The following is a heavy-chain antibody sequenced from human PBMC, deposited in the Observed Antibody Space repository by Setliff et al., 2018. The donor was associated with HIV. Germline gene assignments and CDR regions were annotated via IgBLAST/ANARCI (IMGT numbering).Heavy chain of an antibody. V-gene: IGHV4-59*11. CDR2: IYHTGNS. CDR3: ARGVLQYNFWRDRRDYHYMDA. Sequence: SETLSLTCTVPSGSITSHYWSWIRQPPGKGLEWIGYIYHTGNSDYNPSLKSRVTMSIVTSKNQFSLKLTSVTAADTAIYYCARGVLQYNFWRDRRDYHYMDAWGKGTTVTVSS. CDR1: SGSITSHY. D-gene: IGHD3-3*01. J-gene: IGHJ6*03.